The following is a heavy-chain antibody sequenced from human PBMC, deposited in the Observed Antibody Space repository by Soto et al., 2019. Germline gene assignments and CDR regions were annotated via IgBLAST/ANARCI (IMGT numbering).Heavy chain of an antibody. CDR3: ARSLWFGELH. CDR2: IYWDNDK. V-gene: IGHV2-5*02. CDR1: GFSLSTTGVG. Sequence: QITLKESGPTLVKPTQTLTLTCSFSGFSLSTTGVGVGWIRQSPGKALEWLAIIYWDNDKRYSPSLKSRVTITKDTSKYQVVITVTNMDPVDTGTYYCARSLWFGELHWGQGALVTVSS. D-gene: IGHD3-10*01. J-gene: IGHJ4*02.